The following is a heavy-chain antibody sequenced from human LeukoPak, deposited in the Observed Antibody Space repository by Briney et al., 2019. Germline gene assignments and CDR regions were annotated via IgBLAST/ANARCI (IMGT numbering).Heavy chain of an antibody. CDR3: ARHGDSGSYSFDY. Sequence: SETLSLTCTVSGGSISGYYWSWIRQPPGKGLDWIGYIYYTGTTDQNPSLKSRVTISVDTSKNQLSLKLNPVTAADTAVYYCARHGDSGSYSFDYWGRGTLVTVSS. J-gene: IGHJ4*02. D-gene: IGHD1-26*01. CDR2: IYYTGTT. CDR1: GGSISGYY. V-gene: IGHV4-59*08.